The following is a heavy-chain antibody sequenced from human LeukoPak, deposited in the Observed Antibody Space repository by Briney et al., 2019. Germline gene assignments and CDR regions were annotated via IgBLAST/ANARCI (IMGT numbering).Heavy chain of an antibody. CDR2: INPNSGGT. Sequence: GASVKVSCKASGYTFTGYYMHWVRQAPGQGLEWMGWINPNSGGTNYAQKFQGRVTMTRDTSISTAYVELSRLRSDDTAVYYCARGGYYDRGPWAFDFWGQGTKVTVSS. CDR3: ARGGYYDRGPWAFDF. D-gene: IGHD3-22*01. V-gene: IGHV1-2*02. CDR1: GYTFTGYY. J-gene: IGHJ3*01.